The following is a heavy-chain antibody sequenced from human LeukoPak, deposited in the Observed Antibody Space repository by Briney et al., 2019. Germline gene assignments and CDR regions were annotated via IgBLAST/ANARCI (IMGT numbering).Heavy chain of an antibody. CDR2: ISGRGDTS. V-gene: IGHV3-23*01. CDR3: ARDPWGSYRQLDY. CDR1: GLILSSYG. Sequence: PGGSLRLSCAASGLILSSYGMSWVRQAPGKGLEWVSAISGRGDTSYYADSVKGRFTISRDNSKNTLYLQMNSLRAEDTAVYYCARDPWGSYRQLDYWGQGTLVTVSS. D-gene: IGHD3-16*02. J-gene: IGHJ4*02.